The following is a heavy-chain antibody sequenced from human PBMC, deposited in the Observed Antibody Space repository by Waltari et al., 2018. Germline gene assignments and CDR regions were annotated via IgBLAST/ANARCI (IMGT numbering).Heavy chain of an antibody. CDR1: GGSISSSSYY. D-gene: IGHD5-12*01. CDR3: ASKDGYNFDY. J-gene: IGHJ4*02. CDR2: IYYRGST. Sequence: QLQLQESGPGLVKPSATLSLTCTVSGGSISSSSYYWGWIRQPPGKGLEWIGSIYYRGSTYYNPSLKSRVTISVDTSKNQFSLKLSSVTAADTAVYYCASKDGYNFDYWGQGTLVTVSS. V-gene: IGHV4-39*07.